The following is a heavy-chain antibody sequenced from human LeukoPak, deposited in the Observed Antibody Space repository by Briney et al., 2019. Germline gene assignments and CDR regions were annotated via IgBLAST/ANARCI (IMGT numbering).Heavy chain of an antibody. J-gene: IGHJ4*02. CDR3: AKDRGYCSSTSCFAVDY. Sequence: PGGSLRLSCAASGFTFSSYGMHWVRQAPGKGLEWVAVISYDGSNKYYADSVKGRFTISRDNSKNTLYLQMNSLRAEDMAVYYCAKDRGYCSSTSCFAVDYWGQGTLVTVSS. CDR2: ISYDGSNK. D-gene: IGHD2-2*01. CDR1: GFTFSSYG. V-gene: IGHV3-30*18.